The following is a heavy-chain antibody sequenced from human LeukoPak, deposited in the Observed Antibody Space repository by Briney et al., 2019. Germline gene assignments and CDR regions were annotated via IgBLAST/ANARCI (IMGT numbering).Heavy chain of an antibody. CDR3: ARDRNGDQRANAFDI. D-gene: IGHD2-21*02. J-gene: IGHJ3*02. Sequence: AASVKVSCKASGYTFTSYDINWVRQATGQGLEWMGWMNPNSGNTGYAQKFQGRVTMTRNTSISTAYMELSSLRSDDTAVYYCARDRNGDQRANAFDIWGQGTMVTVSS. CDR1: GYTFTSYD. CDR2: MNPNSGNT. V-gene: IGHV1-8*01.